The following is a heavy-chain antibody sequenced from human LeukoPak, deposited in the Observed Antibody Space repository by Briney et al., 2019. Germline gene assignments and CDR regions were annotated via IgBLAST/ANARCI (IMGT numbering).Heavy chain of an antibody. Sequence: PGGSLRLPWAASGXTFSTYAMTWVRQAPGKGLEWVSSITGGGTNIYYADSVKGRFTISRDDSKNTLYLQMNSLRADDTALYYCAKDRRTSSYSSLDYWGHGTLVTVSS. CDR1: GXTFSTYA. CDR3: AKDRRTSSYSSLDY. V-gene: IGHV3-23*01. CDR2: ITGGGTNI. J-gene: IGHJ4*01. D-gene: IGHD2-15*01.